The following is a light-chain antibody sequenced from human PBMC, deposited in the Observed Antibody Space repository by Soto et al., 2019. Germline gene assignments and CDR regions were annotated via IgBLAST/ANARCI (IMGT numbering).Light chain of an antibody. CDR3: QQSYGTPFT. J-gene: IGKJ3*01. CDR1: QSISSY. CDR2: AAS. V-gene: IGKV1-39*01. Sequence: DIQMTQSPSSLSASVGDRVTITCRASQSISSYLNWYQQKPGKAPKLLIYAASSLQSGVPSRFSGSGSGTDFTHTISSLQPEDFATYYCQQSYGTPFTFGPGTKVDI.